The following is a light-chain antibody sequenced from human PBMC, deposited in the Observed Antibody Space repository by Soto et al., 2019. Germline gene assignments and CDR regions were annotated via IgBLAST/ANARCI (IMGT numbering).Light chain of an antibody. J-gene: IGLJ1*01. CDR3: CSYPGGGVLYV. V-gene: IGLV2-23*02. CDR2: EVS. CDR1: SNYNL. Sequence: HSARTQPASVSGSPRQSLTISCTGTSNYNLVSWYQQHPGKAPKLVIYEVSERPSGVSNRFSGSKSGNPASLTISGLQAEDEADYYCCSYPGGGVLYV.